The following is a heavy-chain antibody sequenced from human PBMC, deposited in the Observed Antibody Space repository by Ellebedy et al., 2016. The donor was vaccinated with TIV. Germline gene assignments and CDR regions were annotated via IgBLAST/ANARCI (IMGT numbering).Heavy chain of an antibody. J-gene: IGHJ4*02. CDR2: IGAAGDT. Sequence: GESLKISCAASGFTFSSYDMHWFRQGSGNGLEWVSSIGAAGDTYYAGFVKGRVAISRENAKNSLYLQLNNVRVGDTAVYYCARATAGFDYWGQGTLVTVSS. CDR1: GFTFSSYD. CDR3: ARATAGFDY. D-gene: IGHD1-14*01. V-gene: IGHV3-13*01.